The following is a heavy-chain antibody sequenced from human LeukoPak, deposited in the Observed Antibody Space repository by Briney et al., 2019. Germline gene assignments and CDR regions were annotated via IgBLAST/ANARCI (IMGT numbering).Heavy chain of an antibody. Sequence: KASETLSLTCTVSGGSISSYYWSWIRQPPGKGLEWIGYIYCSGSTNYNPSLKSRVTISVDTSKNQFSLKLSSVTAADTAVYYCARGLGDGYNTGYYYGMDVWGQGTTVTVSS. CDR2: IYCSGST. CDR3: ARGLGDGYNTGYYYGMDV. D-gene: IGHD5-24*01. CDR1: GGSISSYY. V-gene: IGHV4-59*01. J-gene: IGHJ6*02.